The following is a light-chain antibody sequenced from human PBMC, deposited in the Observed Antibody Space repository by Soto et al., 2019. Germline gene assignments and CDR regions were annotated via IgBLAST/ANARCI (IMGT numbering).Light chain of an antibody. J-gene: IGKJ4*01. CDR1: QSVDNF. Sequence: IVLTQSPATLSLSPGERATLSCRASQSVDNFLAWYQQEVGQAPRLLIYDAFKRATGTPARFSGSGSGTDFTLTISSLEPEDFAVYYCQQRTLFGGGTKVEIK. CDR3: QQRTL. V-gene: IGKV3-11*01. CDR2: DAF.